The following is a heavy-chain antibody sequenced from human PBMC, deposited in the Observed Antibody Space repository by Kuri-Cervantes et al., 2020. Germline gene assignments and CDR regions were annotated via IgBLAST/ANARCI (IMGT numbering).Heavy chain of an antibody. CDR2: IRYDGNIK. V-gene: IGHV3-30*02. D-gene: IGHD1-26*01. CDR1: GFTFSSYG. CDR3: AKDLESYSPPYYYMDV. Sequence: GESLKISCAMSGFTFSSYGVHWVRHAPGKGLEWVAFIRYDGNIKFYADSVKGRFTISRDNSKNTLYLQMNSLRAEDTAVYYCAKDLESYSPPYYYMDVWGKGTTVTVSS. J-gene: IGHJ6*03.